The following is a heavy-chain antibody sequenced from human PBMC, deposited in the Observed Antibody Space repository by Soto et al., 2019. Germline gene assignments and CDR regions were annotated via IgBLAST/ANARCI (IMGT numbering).Heavy chain of an antibody. V-gene: IGHV3-21*01. CDR1: GFTFSSYS. Sequence: GGSLRLSCAASGFTFSSYSMNWVRQAPGKGLEWVSSISSSSSYIYYADSVKGRFTISRDNAKNSLYLQMNSLRAEDTAVYYCARDMGVAASYMDVWGKGTTVTVSS. CDR3: ARDMGVAASYMDV. J-gene: IGHJ6*03. D-gene: IGHD6-19*01. CDR2: ISSSSSYI.